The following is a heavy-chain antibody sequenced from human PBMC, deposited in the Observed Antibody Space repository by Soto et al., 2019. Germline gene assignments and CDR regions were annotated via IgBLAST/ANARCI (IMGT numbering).Heavy chain of an antibody. Sequence: SETLSLTCTVSGGSISSGDYYWSWIRQPPGKGLEWIGYIYYSGSTYYNPSLKSRVTISVDTSKNQFSLKLSSVTAADTAVYYCARDKSIVDYGDFYYYYGMDVWGQGTTVTVSS. V-gene: IGHV4-30-4*01. CDR2: IYYSGST. J-gene: IGHJ6*02. CDR1: GGSISSGDYY. D-gene: IGHD4-17*01. CDR3: ARDKSIVDYGDFYYYYGMDV.